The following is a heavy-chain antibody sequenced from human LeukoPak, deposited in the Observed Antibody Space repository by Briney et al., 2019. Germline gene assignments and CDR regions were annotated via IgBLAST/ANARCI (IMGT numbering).Heavy chain of an antibody. CDR1: RSTFRSFE. J-gene: IGHJ4*02. V-gene: IGHV3-48*03. D-gene: IGHD6-6*01. Sequence: GGSLRLSCAASRSTFRSFEMNWVRQAPGKGLEWISYISSSGLDIKYADSVKGRFTISRDNAKNSLYLQMNSLRAEDTAVYYCARGRVVPYYFDYWGQGTLVTVSS. CDR3: ARGRVVPYYFDY. CDR2: ISSSGLDI.